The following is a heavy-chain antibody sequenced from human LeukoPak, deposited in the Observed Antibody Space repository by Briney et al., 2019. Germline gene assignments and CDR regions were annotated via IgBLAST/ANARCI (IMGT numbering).Heavy chain of an antibody. CDR3: ARDFYYDTKGAFDI. D-gene: IGHD3-22*01. Sequence: GASVKVSCKASGYTFTTYYMHWVRQAPGQGLEWMGWINPNNGGTKYAQKFQGRVTMTRDTSISTAYMKLSRLRSDDTAVFYCARDFYYDTKGAFDIWGQGTMVTVSS. J-gene: IGHJ3*02. CDR1: GYTFTTYY. V-gene: IGHV1-2*02. CDR2: INPNNGGT.